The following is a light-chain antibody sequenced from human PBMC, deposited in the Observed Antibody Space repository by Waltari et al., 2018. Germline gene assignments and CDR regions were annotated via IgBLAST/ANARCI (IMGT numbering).Light chain of an antibody. CDR2: DAS. Sequence: EIVLTQSPATLSLSPGERATLSCRASQNIGSYLAWYQQKPGQPPSVLIYDASTRATGSPARFSGSGSGADFALTISSLEPDDFAVYYCQQRSNWPRTFGQGTKLEIK. CDR1: QNIGSY. CDR3: QQRSNWPRT. J-gene: IGKJ2*01. V-gene: IGKV3-11*01.